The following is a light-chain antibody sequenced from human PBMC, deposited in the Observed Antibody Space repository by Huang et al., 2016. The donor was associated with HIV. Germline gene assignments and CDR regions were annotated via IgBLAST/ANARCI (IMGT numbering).Light chain of an antibody. J-gene: IGKJ2*01. V-gene: IGKV1-39*01. CDR3: QQSYSRPFT. CDR2: AAS. CDR1: QDISIF. Sequence: DIQMTQSPSSLSASVGDRVTITCRASQDISIFFNWYQQRLGEAPQLLIYAASRLQSGDPSRFTGSGSGTDFTLTISSLQPEDFATYYCQQSYSRPFTFAQGTRLEIK.